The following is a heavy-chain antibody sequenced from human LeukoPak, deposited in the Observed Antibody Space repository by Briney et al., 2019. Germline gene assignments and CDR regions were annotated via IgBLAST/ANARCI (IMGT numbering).Heavy chain of an antibody. D-gene: IGHD6-19*01. J-gene: IGHJ4*02. Sequence: GGSLRLSCAASGLTVSSSYMSWVRQAPGKGLEWVSVLYSGGNTYYADSVKGRFTISRDNSKNTLYLQMNSLRGEDTAVYYCARGHIAVAGFYGAGPSDYWGQGTLSPFPQ. CDR3: ARGHIAVAGFYGAGPSDY. V-gene: IGHV3-53*01. CDR2: LYSGGNT. CDR1: GLTVSSSY.